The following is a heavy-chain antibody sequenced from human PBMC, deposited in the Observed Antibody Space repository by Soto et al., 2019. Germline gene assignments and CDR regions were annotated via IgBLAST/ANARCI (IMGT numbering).Heavy chain of an antibody. CDR1: GFTFSAYD. V-gene: IGHV3-23*01. CDR3: AWGRLTY. D-gene: IGHD7-27*01. Sequence: EVQLLESGGGLVHPGWSLRLSCAASGFTFSAYDMSWVRQAPGKGLEWVSGISGSGGSTYYADSVKGRFTISRDNSKNTLFLQMNSLRAEDTAVYYCAWGRLTYWGQGTLVTVSS. J-gene: IGHJ4*02. CDR2: ISGSGGST.